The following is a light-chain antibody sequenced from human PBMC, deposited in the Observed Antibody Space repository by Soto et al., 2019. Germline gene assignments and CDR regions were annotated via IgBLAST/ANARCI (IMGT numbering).Light chain of an antibody. Sequence: QSVLTQPPSASGSPGQSVAISCTGTSSDVGGYNDVSWYQQHPGNAPKLMIYEVTKRPSGVPDRFSGSKSGNTASLTVSGLQADDEADYYCSSYAGSNNLGVVFGGGTKVTVL. CDR3: SSYAGSNNLGVV. CDR1: SSDVGGYND. CDR2: EVT. J-gene: IGLJ2*01. V-gene: IGLV2-8*01.